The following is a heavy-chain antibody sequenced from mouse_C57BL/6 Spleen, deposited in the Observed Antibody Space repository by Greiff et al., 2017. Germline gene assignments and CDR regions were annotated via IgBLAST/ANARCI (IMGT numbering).Heavy chain of an antibody. CDR3: ARQGAHYYGSRAWFAY. V-gene: IGHV5-9*01. Sequence: EVKLVESGGGLVKPGGSLKLSCAASGFTFSSYTMSWVRQTPEKRLEWVATISGGGGNTYYPDSVKGRFTISRDNAKNTLYLQMSSLRSEDTALYDCARQGAHYYGSRAWFAYWGQGTLVTVSA. D-gene: IGHD1-1*01. J-gene: IGHJ3*01. CDR2: ISGGGGNT. CDR1: GFTFSSYT.